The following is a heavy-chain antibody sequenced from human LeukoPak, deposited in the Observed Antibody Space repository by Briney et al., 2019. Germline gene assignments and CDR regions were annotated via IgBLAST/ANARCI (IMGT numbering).Heavy chain of an antibody. J-gene: IGHJ4*02. D-gene: IGHD3-10*01. CDR3: TTDLGLTMIRGVIVY. Sequence: GGSLRLSCAASGFTFTNAWMTWVRQAPGKGLEWVGRIKSKGDGERTDYAAPVKGRFSMSRDDSKATMYLQMYSLEAEDTAVYYCTTDLGLTMIRGVIVYWGQGALVTVSS. V-gene: IGHV3-15*01. CDR1: GFTFTNAW. CDR2: IKSKGDGERT.